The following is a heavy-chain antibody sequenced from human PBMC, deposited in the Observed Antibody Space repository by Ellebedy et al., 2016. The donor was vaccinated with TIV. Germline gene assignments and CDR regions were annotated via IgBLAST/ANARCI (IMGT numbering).Heavy chain of an antibody. V-gene: IGHV3-30*01. J-gene: IGHJ6*02. D-gene: IGHD3-22*01. CDR2: ISYDGSKK. CDR3: ARWDYYDSSGLGYYYGMDV. Sequence: GESLKISCAASGFTFSDYAMHWVRQAPDRGLEWVGTISYDGSKKSYADSVKGRFTITRDNSKNTLYLQMNSLRSEDTAVYYCARWDYYDSSGLGYYYGMDVWGQGTTVTVSS. CDR1: GFTFSDYA.